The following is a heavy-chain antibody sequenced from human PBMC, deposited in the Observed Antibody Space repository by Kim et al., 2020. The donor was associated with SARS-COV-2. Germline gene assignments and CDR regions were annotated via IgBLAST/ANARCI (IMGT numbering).Heavy chain of an antibody. CDR3: AGVLYGDRWGYYFDY. D-gene: IGHD4-17*01. V-gene: IGHV4-34*01. CDR2: INHSGST. Sequence: SETLSLTCAVYGGSFSGYYWSWIRQPPGKGLEWIWEINHSGSTNYNPSLKSRVTISLDTSKNQFSLKLSSVTAADTAVYYWAGVLYGDRWGYYFDYWGQGTLVTVSS. CDR1: GGSFSGYY. J-gene: IGHJ4*02.